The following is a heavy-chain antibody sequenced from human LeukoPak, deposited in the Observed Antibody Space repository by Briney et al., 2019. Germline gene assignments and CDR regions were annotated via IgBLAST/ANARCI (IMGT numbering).Heavy chain of an antibody. V-gene: IGHV3-23*01. J-gene: IGHJ6*03. D-gene: IGHD1-26*01. CDR2: ISGRGGST. CDR3: AKDRQRGNYFRNYYYYMDV. Sequence: GGSLRLSCAASGFTFSSYGMSWVRQAPGKGLEWVSAISGRGGSTYYADYVKGRFTISRDNSKNTLYLQMNSLRAEDTAVYYCAKDRQRGNYFRNYYYYMDVWGKGTTVTVSS. CDR1: GFTFSSYG.